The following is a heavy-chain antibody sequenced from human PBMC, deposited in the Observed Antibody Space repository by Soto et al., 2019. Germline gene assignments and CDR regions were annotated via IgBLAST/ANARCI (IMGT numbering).Heavy chain of an antibody. V-gene: IGHV2-5*02. CDR2: IYWDDDK. D-gene: IGHD3-10*01. CDR3: AHRLRDTMVRGVIIWGKGFDY. J-gene: IGHJ4*02. CDR1: GFSLSTSGVG. Sequence: QITLKESGPTLVKPTQTLTLTCTFSGFSLSTSGVGVGWIRQPPGKALEWLARIYWDDDKRYSTSLKSRLTITKDTSKNQVVLTMTNMDPVDTATYYCAHRLRDTMVRGVIIWGKGFDYWGQGTLVTVSS.